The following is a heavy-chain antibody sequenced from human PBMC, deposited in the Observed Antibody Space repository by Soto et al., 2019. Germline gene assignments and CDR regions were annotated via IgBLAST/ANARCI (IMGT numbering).Heavy chain of an antibody. Sequence: SETLSLTCTVSGGSISSGGYYWSWIRQHPGKGLEWIGYIYYSGSTYYNPSLKSRVTISVDTSKNQFSLKLSSVTAADTAVYYCARDRTLYSSSLYGMDVWGQGSQVTVSS. CDR1: GGSISSGGYY. V-gene: IGHV4-31*03. J-gene: IGHJ6*02. D-gene: IGHD6-6*01. CDR3: ARDRTLYSSSLYGMDV. CDR2: IYYSGST.